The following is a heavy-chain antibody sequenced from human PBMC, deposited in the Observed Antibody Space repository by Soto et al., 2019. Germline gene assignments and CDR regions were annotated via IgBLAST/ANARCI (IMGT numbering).Heavy chain of an antibody. D-gene: IGHD5-18*01. CDR3: ARDKGYSYGSSLGYYYGMDV. Sequence: GWSLRLSCASSVFTFISYSMNWVRQAPGKGPEWVSSISSSSSYIYYADSVKGRFTISRDNAKNSLYLQMNSLRAEDTAVYYCARDKGYSYGSSLGYYYGMDVWGQGTTVTVSS. CDR1: VFTFISYS. V-gene: IGHV3-21*01. J-gene: IGHJ6*02. CDR2: ISSSSSYI.